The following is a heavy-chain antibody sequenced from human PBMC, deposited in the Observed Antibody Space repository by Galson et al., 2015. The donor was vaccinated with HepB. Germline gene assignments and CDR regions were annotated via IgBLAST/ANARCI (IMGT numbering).Heavy chain of an antibody. CDR2: ISGSGGST. V-gene: IGHV3-23*01. J-gene: IGHJ4*02. CDR1: GFTFSSYA. CDR3: ARGYQLLWFGDPDY. D-gene: IGHD3-10*01. Sequence: SLRLSCAASGFTFSSYAMSWVRQAPGKGLEWVSAISGSGGSTYYADSVKGRFTISRDNSKNTLYLQMNSLRAEDTAVYYCARGYQLLWFGDPDYWGQGTLVTVSS.